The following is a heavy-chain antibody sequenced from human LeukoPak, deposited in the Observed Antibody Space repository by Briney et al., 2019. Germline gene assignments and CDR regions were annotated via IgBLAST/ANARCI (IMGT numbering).Heavy chain of an antibody. CDR2: ISDSGSTI. D-gene: IGHD3-10*01. CDR1: EFVFSDYY. V-gene: IGHV3-11*01. CDR3: AREMEGDYGSGTFFDL. Sequence: GWSLRLSFAASEFVFSDYYMSWIRQAPGKGLEWVSYISDSGSTIYYADSVKGRFTISRDNVKNSLYLQMNGLRAEDTAVYYCAREMEGDYGSGTFFDLWGQGNMVTVSS. J-gene: IGHJ4*02.